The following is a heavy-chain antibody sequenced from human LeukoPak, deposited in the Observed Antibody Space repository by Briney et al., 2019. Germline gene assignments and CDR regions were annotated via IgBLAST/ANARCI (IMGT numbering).Heavy chain of an antibody. Sequence: ASVKVSCTASGGTFSSYAISWARQAPGQGLEWMGGIIPIFGTANYAQKFQGRVTMTTDTSTSTAYMELRSLRSDDTAVYYCARDFFDLAAAGTWGQGTLVTVSS. D-gene: IGHD6-13*01. CDR2: IIPIFGTA. J-gene: IGHJ4*02. V-gene: IGHV1-69*05. CDR3: ARDFFDLAAAGT. CDR1: GGTFSSYA.